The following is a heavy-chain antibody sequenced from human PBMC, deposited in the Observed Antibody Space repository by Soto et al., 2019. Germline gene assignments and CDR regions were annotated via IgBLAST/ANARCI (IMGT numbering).Heavy chain of an antibody. Sequence: ASVKVSCKASGYTFTIYYMHWVRQAPGRGLEWMGIINPSGGSTSYAQKFQGRVTMTRDTSTSTVYMELSSLRSEDTAVYYCARTRADYYGSGNAFDIWGQGTMVTVSS. V-gene: IGHV1-46*01. CDR2: INPSGGST. J-gene: IGHJ3*02. CDR1: GYTFTIYY. D-gene: IGHD3-10*01. CDR3: ARTRADYYGSGNAFDI.